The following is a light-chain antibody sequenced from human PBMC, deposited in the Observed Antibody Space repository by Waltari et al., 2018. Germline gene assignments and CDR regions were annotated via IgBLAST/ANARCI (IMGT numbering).Light chain of an antibody. CDR2: AAS. Sequence: AIQLTQYPSSLSASVGARVTITCRASQGIRNDLGWYQQKPGKAPKLLIYAASSLQSGVPSRFSGSGSGTDFTLTISSLQPEDFATYYCLQDYNYPYTFGQGTKLEIK. CDR3: LQDYNYPYT. J-gene: IGKJ2*01. V-gene: IGKV1-6*01. CDR1: QGIRND.